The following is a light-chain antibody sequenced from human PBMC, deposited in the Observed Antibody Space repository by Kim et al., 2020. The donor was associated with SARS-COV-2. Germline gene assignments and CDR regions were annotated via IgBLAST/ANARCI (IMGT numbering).Light chain of an antibody. CDR1: QSVSSSY. J-gene: IGKJ5*01. CDR3: QQYCSSSIT. Sequence: SPGERATLSCRASQSVSSSYLAWYQQKPGQAPRLLIYGASSRATGIPDRFSGSGSGTDFTLTISRLEPEDFAVYYCQQYCSSSITFGQGTRLEIK. CDR2: GAS. V-gene: IGKV3-20*01.